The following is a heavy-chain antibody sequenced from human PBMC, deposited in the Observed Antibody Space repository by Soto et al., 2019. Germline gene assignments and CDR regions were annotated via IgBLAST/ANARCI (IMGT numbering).Heavy chain of an antibody. CDR3: ARSDDYGYYFPSRDQIDP. CDR2: IIPIFGTA. CDR1: GGTFSSYA. J-gene: IGHJ5*02. Sequence: QVQLVQSGAEVKKPGSSVKVSCKASGGTFSSYAISWVRQAPGQGLEWMGGIIPIFGTANSAQKFQGRVTITADESTSTAYMELSSLRSEDTAVYYCARSDDYGYYFPSRDQIDPWGQGTLVTVSS. D-gene: IGHD4-17*01. V-gene: IGHV1-69*01.